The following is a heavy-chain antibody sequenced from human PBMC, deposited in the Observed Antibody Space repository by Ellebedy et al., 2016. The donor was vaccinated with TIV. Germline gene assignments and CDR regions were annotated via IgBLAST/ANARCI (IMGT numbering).Heavy chain of an antibody. CDR1: GGSASGERHY. Sequence: MPGGSLRLSCTVPGGSASGERHYCGWLWQPPGMGLQWIGYIYYSGTTNYNPSLKSRVTMSVDTSKNQFSLNLSSVTAADTAVYYCARSASLSISQGVDYWGQGTLVTVSS. D-gene: IGHD2-2*01. V-gene: IGHV4-61*01. J-gene: IGHJ4*02. CDR2: IYYSGTT. CDR3: ARSASLSISQGVDY.